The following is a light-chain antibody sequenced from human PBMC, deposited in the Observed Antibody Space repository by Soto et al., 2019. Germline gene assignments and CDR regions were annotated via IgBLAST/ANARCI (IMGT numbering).Light chain of an antibody. Sequence: TLSLSPGERATLSCRASQSVSSYLAWYQQRPGQAPRLLIYDASNRATGVPAKFSGSGSGTNFTLTISTLEPEDFPVYYCPPRSNSPPTVGRGTNVDIK. J-gene: IGKJ3*01. CDR3: PPRSNSPPT. CDR2: DAS. CDR1: QSVSSY. V-gene: IGKV3-11*01.